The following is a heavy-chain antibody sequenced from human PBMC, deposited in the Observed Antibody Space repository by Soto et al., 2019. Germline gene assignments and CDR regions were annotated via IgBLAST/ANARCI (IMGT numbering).Heavy chain of an antibody. V-gene: IGHV3-7*01. CDR2: IKQDGSEK. J-gene: IGHJ6*02. CDR3: ARDTYYYGSGMRGGMDV. CDR1: GFTLSSYW. Sequence: GGSLRLSCAAPGFTLSSYWMSWVRQAPGKGLEWVANIKQDGSEKYYVDSVKGRFTISRDNAKNSLYLQMNSLRAEDTAVYYCARDTYYYGSGMRGGMDVWGQGTTVTVSS. D-gene: IGHD3-10*01.